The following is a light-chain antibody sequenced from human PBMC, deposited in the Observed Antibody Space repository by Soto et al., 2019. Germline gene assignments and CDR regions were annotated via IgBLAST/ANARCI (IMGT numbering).Light chain of an antibody. Sequence: DIQMTQSPSSLSAYVGDRVTITCRASQSITTYLNWYQQKPGKAPKLLIYSKSTLQSGVPSRFSGSGSGTDLTLTISSLQPEDFATYFCQKSYSTPRTCGQGTRLEIK. CDR1: QSITTY. V-gene: IGKV1-39*01. CDR2: SKS. CDR3: QKSYSTPRT. J-gene: IGKJ5*01.